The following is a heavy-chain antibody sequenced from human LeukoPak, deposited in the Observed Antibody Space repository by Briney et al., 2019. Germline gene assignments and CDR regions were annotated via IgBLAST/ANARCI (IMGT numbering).Heavy chain of an antibody. CDR3: ARDDFWSGPV. Sequence: SETLSLTCSVSGGSISSGSYYWSWIRQPAGKGLEWIGRIYTSGSTNYNPSLKSRVTISVDTSKNQFSLKLSSVTAADTAVYYCARDDFWSGPVWGQGTMVTVSS. CDR2: IYTSGST. D-gene: IGHD3-3*01. J-gene: IGHJ3*01. CDR1: GGSISSGSYY. V-gene: IGHV4-61*02.